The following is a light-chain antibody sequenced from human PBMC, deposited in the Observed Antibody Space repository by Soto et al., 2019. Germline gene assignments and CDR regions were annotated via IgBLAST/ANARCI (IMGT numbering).Light chain of an antibody. CDR3: QNYNTAPL. J-gene: IGKJ4*01. Sequence: DIQMTQSPSSLSASVGDRVTITCRASPGISNSLAWYQQKPGKAPYLLIFAAFTLRSGVPSLFSGSGSGTDFTLTISSLQPEDVATYYCQNYNTAPLFGGGTKVEIK. CDR1: PGISNS. V-gene: IGKV1-27*01. CDR2: AAF.